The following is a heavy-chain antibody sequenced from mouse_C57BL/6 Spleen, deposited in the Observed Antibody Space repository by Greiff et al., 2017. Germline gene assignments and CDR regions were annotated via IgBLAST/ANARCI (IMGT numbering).Heavy chain of an antibody. CDR3: ARDLYYGSSPFAY. V-gene: IGHV5-17*01. Sequence: EVKLVESGGGLVKPGGSLTLSCAASGFTFSDYGMHWVRQAPEKGLEWVAYISSGSSTIYYADTVKGRFTISRDNAKNTLFLQMTSLRSEDTAMYYCARDLYYGSSPFAYWGQGTLVTVSA. D-gene: IGHD1-1*01. J-gene: IGHJ3*01. CDR2: ISSGSSTI. CDR1: GFTFSDYG.